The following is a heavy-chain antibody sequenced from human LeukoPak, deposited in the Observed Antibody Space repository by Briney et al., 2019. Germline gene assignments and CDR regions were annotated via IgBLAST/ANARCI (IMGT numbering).Heavy chain of an antibody. CDR1: GGSISSGSYY. CDR3: ARLGPGNSEVDY. J-gene: IGHJ4*02. V-gene: IGHV4-39*07. Sequence: PSQTLSLTCTVSGGSISSGSYYWSWIRQPPGKGLEWIGEINHSGSTNYNPSLKSRVTISVDTSKNQFSLKLSSVTAADTAVYYCARLGPGNSEVDYWGQGTLVTVSS. D-gene: IGHD4-23*01. CDR2: INHSGST.